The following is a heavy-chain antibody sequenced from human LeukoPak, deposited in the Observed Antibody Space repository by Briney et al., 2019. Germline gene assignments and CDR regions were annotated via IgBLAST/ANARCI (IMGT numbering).Heavy chain of an antibody. Sequence: ASMKVSCKVSGYTLTELSMHWVRQAPGKGLEWMGGFDPEDGETIYAQKFQGRVTMTEDTSTDTAYMELSSLRSEDTAVYYCATDLSLSLGSWFDPWGQGTLVTVSS. D-gene: IGHD7-27*01. CDR2: FDPEDGET. J-gene: IGHJ5*02. V-gene: IGHV1-24*01. CDR3: ATDLSLSLGSWFDP. CDR1: GYTLTELS.